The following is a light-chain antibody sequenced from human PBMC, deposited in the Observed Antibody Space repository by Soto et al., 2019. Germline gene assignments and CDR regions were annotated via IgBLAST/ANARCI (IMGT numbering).Light chain of an antibody. V-gene: IGLV2-14*01. CDR3: SSYRSSINFRV. CDR2: DVT. CDR1: SSDIGGYDY. Sequence: QSALTQPASVSGSPGQSITISCTGSSSDIGGYDYVSWYQHHPGKAPKLMIYDVTNRPSGVSNRFSASKSGNTASLTISGLQAEDEADYYCSSYRSSINFRVFGTGTKVTVL. J-gene: IGLJ1*01.